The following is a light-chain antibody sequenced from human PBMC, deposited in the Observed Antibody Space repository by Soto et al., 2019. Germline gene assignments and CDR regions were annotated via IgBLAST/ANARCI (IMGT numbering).Light chain of an antibody. V-gene: IGLV2-8*01. CDR2: EVD. J-gene: IGLJ1*01. Sequence: QSVLTRPPSASGSAGQSVTSSCTGPTNDVGGFNYVSWYQQHPGRVPKLIIYEVDKRPSGVPDRFSGSKSGNTASLTVSGLQADDEADYYCTSYAGNSNYVFGTGTKV. CDR1: TNDVGGFNY. CDR3: TSYAGNSNYV.